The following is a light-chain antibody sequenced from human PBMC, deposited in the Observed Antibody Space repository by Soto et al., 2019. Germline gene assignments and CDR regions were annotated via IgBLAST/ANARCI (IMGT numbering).Light chain of an antibody. CDR2: GAS. CDR3: QQYGRSPPYT. Sequence: EIVLTQSPGTLSLSPGERATLSCRASQSVSSSYLAWYQQQPGQAPRLLIYGASSRATGIPDRFSGSGSGTYFPLTISRLEPEDLAVYYCQQYGRSPPYTFGQGTKLEIK. J-gene: IGKJ2*01. V-gene: IGKV3-20*01. CDR1: QSVSSSY.